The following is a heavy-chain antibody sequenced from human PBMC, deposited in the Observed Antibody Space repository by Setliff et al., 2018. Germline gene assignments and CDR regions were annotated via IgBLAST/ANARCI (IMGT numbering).Heavy chain of an antibody. CDR3: ARDRDSSGYPYYFDY. CDR1: GYTFTGYY. CDR2: INPNSGGT. J-gene: IGHJ4*02. D-gene: IGHD3-22*01. Sequence: ASVKVSCKASGYTFTGYYMHWVRQAPGRGLEWMGWINPNSGGTNYAQKFQGWVTMTRDTSISTAYMELSRLRSDDTAVYYCARDRDSSGYPYYFDYWGQGTLVTVSS. V-gene: IGHV1-2*04.